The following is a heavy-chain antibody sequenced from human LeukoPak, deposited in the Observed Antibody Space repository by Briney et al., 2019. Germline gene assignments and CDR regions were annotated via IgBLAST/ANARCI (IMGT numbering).Heavy chain of an antibody. J-gene: IGHJ4*02. CDR2: IYYSGST. CDR1: GGSINSSSYY. CDR3: ARHVSTIGESFFDY. Sequence: PSETLSLTCTVSGGSINSSSYYWGWIRQPPGKGLEWIGSIYYSGSTYYNPSLKSRVTISVDTSKNQFSLKLSSVTAADTAVYYCARHVSTIGESFFDYWGQGTLVTVSS. D-gene: IGHD2/OR15-2a*01. V-gene: IGHV4-39*01.